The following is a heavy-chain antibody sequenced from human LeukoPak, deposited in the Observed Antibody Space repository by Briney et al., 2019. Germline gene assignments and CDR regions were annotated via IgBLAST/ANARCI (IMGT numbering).Heavy chain of an antibody. Sequence: PGGSLRLSCAPSGFTFSSHDMNWVRQAPGKGLEWVSSITARSKSIDYADSVKGRFAISRDNAKNSLFLQMDSLRVEDTAVYYCVREGSGSTHYMDVWGKGTTVTVSS. J-gene: IGHJ6*03. D-gene: IGHD3-10*01. CDR1: GFTFSSHD. CDR2: ITARSKSI. CDR3: VREGSGSTHYMDV. V-gene: IGHV3-21*01.